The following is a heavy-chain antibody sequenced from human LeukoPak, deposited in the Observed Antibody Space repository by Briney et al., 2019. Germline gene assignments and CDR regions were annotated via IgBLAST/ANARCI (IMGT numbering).Heavy chain of an antibody. CDR2: IKRKTDGGTS. V-gene: IGHV3-15*01. J-gene: IGHJ4*02. Sequence: GGSLRLSCTASGFTFTNAWMSWVRQAPGKGLEWVGRIKRKTDGGTSDYAAPVKGRFTISRDDSKNTLYLQMNSLKTEDTAVYYCTSPVYWGQGTLVTVSS. CDR3: TSPVY. CDR1: GFTFTNAW.